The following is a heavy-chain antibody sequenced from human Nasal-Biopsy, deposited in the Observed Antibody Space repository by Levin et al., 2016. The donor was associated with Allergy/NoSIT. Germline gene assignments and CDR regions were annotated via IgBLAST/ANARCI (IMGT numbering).Heavy chain of an antibody. CDR2: IDYRGST. D-gene: IGHD6-25*01. Sequence: SETLSLTCSVSGDSVDNSYWTWIRQSPGKGLEWIGHIDYRGSTIYNPSLKSRVTISVDTSKNQFFLKVTSVTSADTAVYYCARSVSGDYWGQGILVTVSS. CDR3: ARSVSGDY. V-gene: IGHV4-59*02. CDR1: GDSVDNSY. J-gene: IGHJ4*02.